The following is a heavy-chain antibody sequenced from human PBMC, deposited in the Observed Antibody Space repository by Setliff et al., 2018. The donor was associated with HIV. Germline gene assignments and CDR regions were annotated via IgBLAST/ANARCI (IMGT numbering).Heavy chain of an antibody. CDR3: ASHFGYCSSTSCEGY. CDR1: GFTFSTYA. J-gene: IGHJ4*02. V-gene: IGHV3-33*01. CDR2: IWCDGSKK. Sequence: GGSLRLSCAASGFTFSTYAMHWVRQAPGKGLEWVALIWCDGSKKYYADAVKGRFTTSRDNSKNTLYLQMNSLRAEDTAVYYCASHFGYCSSTSCEGYWGQGALVTVSS. D-gene: IGHD2-2*01.